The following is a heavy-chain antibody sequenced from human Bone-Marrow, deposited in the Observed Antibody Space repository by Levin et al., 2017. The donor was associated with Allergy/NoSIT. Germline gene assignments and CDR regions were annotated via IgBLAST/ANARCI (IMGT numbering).Heavy chain of an antibody. CDR3: AKDLTNRGSYYFDS. Sequence: GESLKISCVASGFTFSNYAMSWVRQAPGKGLEWVASATGTSGLTYYADSVRGRFTISRDNSKNTLFLQVDSLRAEDSAVFFCAKDLTNRGSYYFDSWGQGTLVTVAS. J-gene: IGHJ4*02. CDR1: GFTFSNYA. CDR2: ATGTSGLT. D-gene: IGHD7-27*01. V-gene: IGHV3-23*01.